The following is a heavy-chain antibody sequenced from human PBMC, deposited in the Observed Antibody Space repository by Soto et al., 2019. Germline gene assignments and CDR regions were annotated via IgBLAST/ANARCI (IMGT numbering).Heavy chain of an antibody. Sequence: QVQLVESGGGVVQPGRSLRLSCAASGFTFSSYGMHWVRQAPGKGLEWVAVISYDGSNKYYADSVKGRFTISRDNSKNTLYLQMNSLRAEDTAVYYCAKDAPGRLYSGSYHTGDYWGQGTLVTVSS. CDR2: ISYDGSNK. CDR3: AKDAPGRLYSGSYHTGDY. CDR1: GFTFSSYG. J-gene: IGHJ4*02. V-gene: IGHV3-30*18. D-gene: IGHD1-26*01.